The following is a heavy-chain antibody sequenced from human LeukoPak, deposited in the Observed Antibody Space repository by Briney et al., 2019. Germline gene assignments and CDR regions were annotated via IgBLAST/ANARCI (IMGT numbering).Heavy chain of an antibody. CDR2: INSDGSST. CDR1: GFTFSSYW. V-gene: IGHV3-74*01. CDR3: ARGKTRGYYDSSGYSY. Sequence: GGSLRLSCAASGFTFSSYWMHWVRQAPGKGLVWVSRINSDGSSTSYADSVKGRFTISRDNAKNTLYLQMNSLRAEDTAVYYCARGKTRGYYDSSGYSYWGQGTLVTVSP. D-gene: IGHD3-22*01. J-gene: IGHJ4*02.